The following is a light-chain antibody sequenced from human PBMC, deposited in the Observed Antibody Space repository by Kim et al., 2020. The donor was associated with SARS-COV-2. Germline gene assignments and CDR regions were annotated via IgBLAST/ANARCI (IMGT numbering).Light chain of an antibody. CDR3: SSYAGSNTVYV. V-gene: IGLV2-8*01. CDR1: NNDVGGYNY. CDR2: EVS. Sequence: QSVTISCTGTNNDVGGYNYVSWYQQHPGKAPQLMIYEVSKRPSGVPDRFSGSKSGNTASLTVSGLQAEDEADYHCSSYAGSNTVYVFGTGTKVTVL. J-gene: IGLJ1*01.